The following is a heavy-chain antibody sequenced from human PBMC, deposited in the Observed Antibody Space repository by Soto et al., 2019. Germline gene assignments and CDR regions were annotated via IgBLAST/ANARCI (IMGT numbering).Heavy chain of an antibody. CDR2: INTDNGNT. CDR1: GYTFINYA. D-gene: IGHD3-16*01. J-gene: IGHJ4*02. V-gene: IGHV1-3*04. CDR3: EREEGVY. Sequence: QVQLVQSGAEVKKPGASVKVSCQGSGYTFINYAVNWFRQATGQSLEWMGWINTDNGNTEYSQRFQGRVTITRDTSASTAYMELSILRSEDTAVYFCEREEGVYWGQGPLVTFSS.